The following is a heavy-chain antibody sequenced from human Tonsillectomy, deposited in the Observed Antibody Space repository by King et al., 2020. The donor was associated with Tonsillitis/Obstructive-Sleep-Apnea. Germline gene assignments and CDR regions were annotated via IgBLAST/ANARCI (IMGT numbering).Heavy chain of an antibody. J-gene: IGHJ3*02. D-gene: IGHD1-26*01. CDR3: VRLSVGEGATSDTFDI. CDR1: GYNFANSW. Sequence: VQLVESGAEVKKPGESLKISCKGSGYNFANSWIDWVRQMPGKGLEWMGRIYPGDSDARYSPTFQGQVTMSADKSISTAYLQWGSLKASDTAMYYCVRLSVGEGATSDTFDIWGQGKMVTVSS. CDR2: IYPGDSDA. V-gene: IGHV5-51*01.